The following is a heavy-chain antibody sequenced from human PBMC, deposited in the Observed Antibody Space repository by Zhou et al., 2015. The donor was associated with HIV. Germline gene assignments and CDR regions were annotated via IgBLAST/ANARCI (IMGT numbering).Heavy chain of an antibody. D-gene: IGHD4-23*01. J-gene: IGHJ6*02. CDR1: GGTFSSYA. CDR3: ARDPTVVTPFYYYYGMDV. V-gene: IGHV1-69*01. Sequence: QVQLVQSGAEVKKPGSSVKVSCKASGGTFSSYAISWVRQAPGQGLEWMGGIIPIFGTANYAQKFQGRVTITADESTSTAYMELSSLRSEDTAVYYCARDPTVVTPFYYYYGMDVWGQGTTVTVSS. CDR2: IIPIFGTA.